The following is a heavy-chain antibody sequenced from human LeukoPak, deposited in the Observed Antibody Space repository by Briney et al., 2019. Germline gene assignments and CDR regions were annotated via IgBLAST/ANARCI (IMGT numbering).Heavy chain of an antibody. CDR1: GGSISSYY. J-gene: IGHJ4*02. CDR2: IYYSGST. Sequence: SETLSLTCTVSGGSISSYYWSWIRQPPGGGLEWIGYIYYSGSTNYNPSLKSRVTISVDTSKNQFSLKLSSVTAADTAVYYCARDRGSGSFDYWGQGTLVTVSS. D-gene: IGHD1-26*01. V-gene: IGHV4-59*01. CDR3: ARDRGSGSFDY.